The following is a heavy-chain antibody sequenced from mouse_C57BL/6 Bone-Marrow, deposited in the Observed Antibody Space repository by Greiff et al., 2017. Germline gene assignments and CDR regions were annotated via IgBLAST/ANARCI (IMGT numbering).Heavy chain of an antibody. V-gene: IGHV1-64*01. CDR1: GYTITSYW. CDR2: IHPTHGST. J-gene: IGHJ3*01. Sequence: QVQLQQPGAELVKPGASVKLSCKASGYTITSYWMHWVKQRPGQGLAWSGMIHPTHGSTNSNEKFKSKDTMTGDKSSSTAYMQLSSLTSEDSAVYYGARSGGSSLFAYWGQGTLVTVSA. D-gene: IGHD1-1*01. CDR3: ARSGGSSLFAY.